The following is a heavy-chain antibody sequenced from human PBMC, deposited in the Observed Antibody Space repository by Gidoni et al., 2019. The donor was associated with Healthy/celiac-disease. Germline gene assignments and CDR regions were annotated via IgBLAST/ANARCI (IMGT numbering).Heavy chain of an antibody. CDR2: ISYDGSNK. CDR1: GFTFSSYG. CDR3: AKRGMDV. V-gene: IGHV3-30*18. J-gene: IGHJ6*02. Sequence: QVQLVESGGGVVQPGRSLRLSCAASGFTFSSYGMHWVRQAPGKGLEWVAVISYDGSNKYYADYVKGRFTISRDNSKNTLYLQMNSLRAEDTAVYYCAKRGMDVWGQGTTVTVSS.